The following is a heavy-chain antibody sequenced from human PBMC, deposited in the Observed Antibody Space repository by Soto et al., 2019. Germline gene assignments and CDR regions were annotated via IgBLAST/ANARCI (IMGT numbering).Heavy chain of an antibody. CDR1: GFTFASYH. V-gene: IGHV3-21*02. CDR2: INPSSSHI. Sequence: EVQLVESGGGLVMPGGSLRLSCAASGFTFASYHMSWVRQAPGKGLDWVSSINPSSSHIYYADSVRGRFTISRDDSNNSLYLHMNSLRTEDVAIYYSARGYCGGVGCYLRRYAFDVWGQGTTVMVSS. CDR3: ARGYCGGVGCYLRRYAFDV. J-gene: IGHJ6*02. D-gene: IGHD2-15*01.